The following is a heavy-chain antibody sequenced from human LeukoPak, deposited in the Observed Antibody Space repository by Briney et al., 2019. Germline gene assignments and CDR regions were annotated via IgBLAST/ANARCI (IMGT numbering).Heavy chain of an antibody. V-gene: IGHV3-30*02. J-gene: IGHJ4*02. D-gene: IGHD3-9*01. Sequence: GGSLRLSCPASGFTFSSYAMHWVRQAPGKRLEWVAFIRYDGSNKYYADSVKGRFTISRDNSKNTLYLQMNSLRAEDTAVYYCAKDHVLVISSRYFDNWGQGTLVTVSS. CDR1: GFTFSSYA. CDR2: IRYDGSNK. CDR3: AKDHVLVISSRYFDN.